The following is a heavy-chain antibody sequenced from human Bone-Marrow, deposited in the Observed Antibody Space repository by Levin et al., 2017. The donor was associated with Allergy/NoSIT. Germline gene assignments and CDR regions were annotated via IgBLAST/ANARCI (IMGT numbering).Heavy chain of an antibody. J-gene: IGHJ6*02. D-gene: IGHD3-16*01. CDR1: GFTFDDYA. Sequence: SLKISCAASGFTFDDYAMHWVRQAPGKGLEWVSGISWNSGSIGYADSVKGRFTISRDNAKNSLYLQMNSLRAEDTALYYCAKDKGGIRPAVQNYYGMDVWGQGTTVTVSS. V-gene: IGHV3-9*01. CDR3: AKDKGGIRPAVQNYYGMDV. CDR2: ISWNSGSI.